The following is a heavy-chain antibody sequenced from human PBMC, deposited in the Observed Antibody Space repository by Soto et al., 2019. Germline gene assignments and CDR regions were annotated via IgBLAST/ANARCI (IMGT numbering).Heavy chain of an antibody. V-gene: IGHV4-61*08. D-gene: IGHD5-18*01. J-gene: IGHJ5*02. CDR3: ARIPVDTSMIYWLDP. Sequence: SVTLCLTCPVSGGSVSSGDYYWSRKRQPPGKGLEWIGYIYYSGNTNYNPSLKSRVIISVDTSKNLFSLQLTSVTAADTAVYYCARIPVDTSMIYWLDPWGQGPLVTVSS. CDR1: GGSVSSGDYY. CDR2: IYYSGNT.